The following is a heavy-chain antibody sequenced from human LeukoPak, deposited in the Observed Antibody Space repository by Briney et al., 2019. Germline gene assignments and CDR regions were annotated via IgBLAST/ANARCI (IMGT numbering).Heavy chain of an antibody. CDR2: IIPIFGTA. CDR1: GGTFSSYA. J-gene: IGHJ5*02. Sequence: EASVKVSCKASGGTFSSYAISWVRQAPGQGLEWMGGIIPIFGTANYAQKFQGRVTITADESTSTAYMELSSLRSEDTAVYYCARVSVGYCSGGSCYSGLNWFDPWGQGTLVTVSS. CDR3: ARVSVGYCSGGSCYSGLNWFDP. V-gene: IGHV1-69*01. D-gene: IGHD2-15*01.